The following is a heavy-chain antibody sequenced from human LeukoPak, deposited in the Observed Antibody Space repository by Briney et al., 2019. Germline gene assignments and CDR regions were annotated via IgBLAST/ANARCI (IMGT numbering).Heavy chain of an antibody. D-gene: IGHD2-2*01. V-gene: IGHV3-30*02. CDR2: IRYDGSNK. Sequence: GGSLRLSCAASGFTFSSYGMHWVRQAPGKGLEWVAFIRYDGSNKYYADSVKGRFTISRDNSKNTLYLQMNSLRAEDTAVYYCAYCSSTSRYDPGYYYYYMDVWGKGTTVTVSS. CDR1: GFTFSSYG. CDR3: AYCSSTSRYDPGYYYYYMDV. J-gene: IGHJ6*03.